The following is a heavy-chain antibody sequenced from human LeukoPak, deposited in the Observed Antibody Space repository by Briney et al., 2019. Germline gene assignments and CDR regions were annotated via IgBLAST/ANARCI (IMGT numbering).Heavy chain of an antibody. D-gene: IGHD2-2*01. Sequence: RGSLRLSCEASGFSLSDYGMHWVRQAPGKGLEWVALIWYDGSNKYYADSVRGRFTISRDNSKNTLYLQMNRLRAEDTAVYYCARDPGYCTSTSCSGYYYGMDVWGQGTTVTVP. CDR3: ARDPGYCTSTSCSGYYYGMDV. V-gene: IGHV3-33*08. CDR1: GFSLSDYG. CDR2: IWYDGSNK. J-gene: IGHJ6*02.